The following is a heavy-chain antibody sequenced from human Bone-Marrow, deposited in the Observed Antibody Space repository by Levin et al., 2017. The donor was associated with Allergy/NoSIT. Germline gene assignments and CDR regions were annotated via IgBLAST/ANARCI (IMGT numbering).Heavy chain of an antibody. CDR2: ISYSGST. D-gene: IGHD5-24*01. V-gene: IGHV4-59*01. CDR1: GDSLSSYY. J-gene: IGHJ4*02. CDR3: ARSFRRENFAY. Sequence: SETLSLTCTVSGDSLSSYYWSWIRQPPGKRLEWIAYISYSGSTNYNPSLKSRVTLSVDTSKNHFSLNLTSVTAADTAVYSCARSFRRENFAYWGQGILVTVSS.